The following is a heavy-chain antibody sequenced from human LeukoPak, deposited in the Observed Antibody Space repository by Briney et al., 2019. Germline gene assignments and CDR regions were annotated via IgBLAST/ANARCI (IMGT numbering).Heavy chain of an antibody. V-gene: IGHV4-59*01. CDR1: GGSISSYY. CDR2: IYYSGST. J-gene: IGHJ4*02. D-gene: IGHD1-26*01. CDR3: ARGEYSGSYYYSDY. Sequence: ASETLSLTCTVSGGSISSYYWSWIRQPPGKGLEWIGYIYYSGSTNYNPSLKSRVTISVDTSKNQFSLKLSSVTAADTAVYYCARGEYSGSYYYSDYWGQGTLVTVSS.